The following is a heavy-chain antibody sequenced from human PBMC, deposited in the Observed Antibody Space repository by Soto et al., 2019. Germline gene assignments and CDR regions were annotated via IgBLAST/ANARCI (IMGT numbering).Heavy chain of an antibody. CDR1: GHTFTGYY. D-gene: IGHD5-12*01. CDR3: ARDFSGYGDQYFDY. V-gene: IGHV1-2*02. Sequence: ASVKVSCKASGHTFTGYYMHWVRQAPGQGLEWMGWINPNSGGTNYAQKFQGRVTMTRDTSISTAYMELSRLRSDDTAVYYCARDFSGYGDQYFDYWGQGTLVTVSS. J-gene: IGHJ4*02. CDR2: INPNSGGT.